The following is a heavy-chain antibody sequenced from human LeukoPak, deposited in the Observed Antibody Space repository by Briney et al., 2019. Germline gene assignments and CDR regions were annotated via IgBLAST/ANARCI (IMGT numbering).Heavy chain of an antibody. CDR3: ARDPLHSVVAFDL. CDR2: INPNSGGT. D-gene: IGHD2-15*01. Sequence: ASVKVSCKASGYTLTGYYMHWVRLAPGQGLEWMGWINPNSGGTNYAQKFQGRVTMTRDTSISTAYMELSRLRSDDTAVYYCARDPLHSVVAFDLWGRGTLVTVSS. CDR1: GYTLTGYY. J-gene: IGHJ2*01. V-gene: IGHV1-2*02.